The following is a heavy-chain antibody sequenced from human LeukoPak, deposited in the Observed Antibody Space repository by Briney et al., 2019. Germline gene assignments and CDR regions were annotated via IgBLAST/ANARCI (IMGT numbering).Heavy chain of an antibody. CDR1: GFTFSSYA. CDR2: VSTSGGNT. D-gene: IGHD5-18*01. CDR3: AKTTTYSYFNYLDY. V-gene: IGHV3-23*01. Sequence: HPGGSLRLSCAASGFTFSSYAMSWVRQAPGKGLEWVSGVSTSGGNTYYADSVKGRFTISTDNSRNTLYLQMSSLRAGDTAVYYCAKTTTYSYFNYLDYWGQGTLVTVSS. J-gene: IGHJ4*02.